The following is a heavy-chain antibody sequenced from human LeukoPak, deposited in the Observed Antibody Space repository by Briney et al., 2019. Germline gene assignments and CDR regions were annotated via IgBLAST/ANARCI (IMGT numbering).Heavy chain of an antibody. D-gene: IGHD4-17*01. J-gene: IGHJ5*02. CDR3: AGTRTTVTTFWFDP. CDR1: GGSISSGDYY. V-gene: IGHV4-30-4*08. CDR2: IYYSGST. Sequence: SQTLSLTCTVSGGSISSGDYYWSWIRQPPGKGLEWIGYIYYSGSTYYNPSLKSRVTISVDTSKNQFSLKLSSVTAADTAVYYCAGTRTTVTTFWFDPRGQGTLVTVSS.